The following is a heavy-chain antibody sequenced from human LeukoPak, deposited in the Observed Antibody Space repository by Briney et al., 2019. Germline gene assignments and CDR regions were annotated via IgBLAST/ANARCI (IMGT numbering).Heavy chain of an antibody. J-gene: IGHJ5*02. CDR3: ATLDYGGSSDDH. D-gene: IGHD4-23*01. CDR1: EFIFKKYT. Sequence: GGSLRLSCAGSEFIFKKYTMHWVRQAPGKGLEWVSSITTSSSYIYYADSVKGRFTISRDNANNSLYLQMNSLRDEDTAVYFCATLDYGGSSDDHWGQGTLVAVSS. CDR2: ITTSSSYI. V-gene: IGHV3-21*01.